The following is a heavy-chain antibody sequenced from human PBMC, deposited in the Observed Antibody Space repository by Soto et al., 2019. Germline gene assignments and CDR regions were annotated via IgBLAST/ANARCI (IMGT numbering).Heavy chain of an antibody. J-gene: IGHJ5*02. CDR1: GYSFTSYW. Sequence: GDSLKISCKGSGYSFTSYWISWVRQMPGKGLEWMGRIDPSDSYTNYSPSFQGHVTISADKSISTAYLQWSSLKASDTAMYYCARLTGTTFVWFDPWGQGTLVTVSS. CDR3: ARLTGTTFVWFDP. D-gene: IGHD1-7*01. CDR2: IDPSDSYT. V-gene: IGHV5-10-1*01.